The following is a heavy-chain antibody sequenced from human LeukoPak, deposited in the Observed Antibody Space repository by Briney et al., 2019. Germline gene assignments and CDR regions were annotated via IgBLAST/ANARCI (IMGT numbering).Heavy chain of an antibody. V-gene: IGHV5-51*01. Sequence: GESLKISCKHSGYSITSYWIGWVRQMPGKGLEWMGIIYPGDSDTRYSPSFQGQVTISADKSISTAYLQWSSLKASDTAMYYCARQGALYCSGSSCTNDAFDIWGQGTMVTVSS. D-gene: IGHD2-2*01. CDR2: IYPGDSDT. CDR1: GYSITSYW. J-gene: IGHJ3*02. CDR3: ARQGALYCSGSSCTNDAFDI.